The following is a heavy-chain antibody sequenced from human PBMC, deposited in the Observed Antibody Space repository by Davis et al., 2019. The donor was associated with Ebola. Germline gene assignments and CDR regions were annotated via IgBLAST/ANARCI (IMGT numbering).Heavy chain of an antibody. V-gene: IGHV5-51*01. CDR1: GYNFAKFW. D-gene: IGHD6-19*01. Sequence: GESLKISCEGSGYNFAKFWIGWVRQMSGKGLEWMGIIYPDDSDTRQNPSFAYQITISVDKSITTAYLQWSSLKASDSAMYYCARQFSSTGAYWGQGTLVTVSS. CDR3: ARQFSSTGAY. J-gene: IGHJ4*02. CDR2: IYPDDSDT.